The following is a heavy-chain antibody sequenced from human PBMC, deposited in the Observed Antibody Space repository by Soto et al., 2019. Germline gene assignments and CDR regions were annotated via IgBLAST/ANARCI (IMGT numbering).Heavy chain of an antibody. V-gene: IGHV4-34*01. CDR1: GGSFSGYY. CDR2: INHSGST. J-gene: IGHJ5*02. Sequence: QVQLQQWGAGLLKPSETLSLTCAVYGGSFSGYYWSWIRQPPGKGLEWIGEINHSGSTNYNPSLKSRVTISVDTSKNQFSLKLSSVTAADTAVYYCARGRRNSSGWYGGWFDPWGQGTLVTVSS. CDR3: ARGRRNSSGWYGGWFDP. D-gene: IGHD6-19*01.